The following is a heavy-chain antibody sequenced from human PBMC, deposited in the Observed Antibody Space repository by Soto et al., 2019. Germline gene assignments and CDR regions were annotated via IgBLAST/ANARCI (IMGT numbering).Heavy chain of an antibody. Sequence: SETLSLTCTVSGGSVSSGSYYWSWIRQPPGKGLEWIGYIYYSGSTSYNPSLKSRVTISVDTSKNQFSLKLSSVTAADTAVYYCARGEDYYDSSGYYYNYYGMDVWGQGTTVTV. CDR3: ARGEDYYDSSGYYYNYYGMDV. CDR2: IYYSGST. CDR1: GGSVSSGSYY. V-gene: IGHV4-61*01. J-gene: IGHJ6*02. D-gene: IGHD3-22*01.